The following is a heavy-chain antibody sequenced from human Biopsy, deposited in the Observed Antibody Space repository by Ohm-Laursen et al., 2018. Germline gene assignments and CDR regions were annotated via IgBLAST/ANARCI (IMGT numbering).Heavy chain of an antibody. Sequence: GALSLTCAVYGESFNGYYWSWIRQTPGKGLEWIGEINHSGRTNYNPSLKSRVTISVDTSKNQFPLKVRSVTAADTAVYYCVRGVDYYDPYHYYALDVWGQGTTVTVSS. CDR1: GESFNGYY. J-gene: IGHJ6*02. CDR3: VRGVDYYDPYHYYALDV. D-gene: IGHD3-22*01. CDR2: INHSGRT. V-gene: IGHV4-34*01.